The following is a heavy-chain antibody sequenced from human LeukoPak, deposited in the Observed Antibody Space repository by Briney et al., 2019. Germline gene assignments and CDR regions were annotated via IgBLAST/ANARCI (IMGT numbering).Heavy chain of an antibody. V-gene: IGHV4-39*01. Sequence: SETLSLTCTVSGGSISSNRYYWGWVRQPPGKGLEWIGTIYYTGSTYYNPSLKSRVTISVDTSKNQFSLKLSSVTAAGTAVYYCARRSYDGAYFDYWGQGTLVTVSS. D-gene: IGHD3-22*01. CDR3: ARRSYDGAYFDY. CDR2: IYYTGST. CDR1: GGSISSNRYY. J-gene: IGHJ4*02.